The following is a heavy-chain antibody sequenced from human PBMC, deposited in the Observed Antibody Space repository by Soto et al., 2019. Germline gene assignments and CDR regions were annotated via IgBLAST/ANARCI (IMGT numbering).Heavy chain of an antibody. CDR3: ARVRGWGDAFDI. CDR1: GGTFSSYA. CDR2: IIPIFGTA. J-gene: IGHJ3*02. Sequence: QVQLVQSGAEVKKPGSSVKVSCKASGGTFSSYAISWVRQAPGQGLEWMGGIIPIFGTANYAQKFQGRVTTTADESTSAGYMELGSVRSEDTAVYYCARVRGWGDAFDIWGQGTMVTVSS. D-gene: IGHD7-27*01. V-gene: IGHV1-69*12.